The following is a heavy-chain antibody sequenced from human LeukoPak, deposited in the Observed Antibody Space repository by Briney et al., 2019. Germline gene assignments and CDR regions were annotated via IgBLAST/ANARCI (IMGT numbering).Heavy chain of an antibody. J-gene: IGHJ4*02. CDR3: ARRGRY. D-gene: IGHD3-10*01. CDR2: INHSGST. V-gene: IGHV4-34*01. Sequence: PSETLSLTCTVSGGSISSYYWSWIRQPPGKGLEWIGEINHSGSTNYNPSLKSRVTISVDTSKNQFSLKLSSVTAADTAVYYCARRGRYWGQGTLVTVSS. CDR1: GGSISSYY.